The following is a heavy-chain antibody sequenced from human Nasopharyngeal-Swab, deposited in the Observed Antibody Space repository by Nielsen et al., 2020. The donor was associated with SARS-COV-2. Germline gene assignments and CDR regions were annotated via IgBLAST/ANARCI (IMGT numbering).Heavy chain of an antibody. CDR3: AASRGPGSYYYGSGDQSMDV. D-gene: IGHD3-10*01. CDR2: IVPSDSYT. V-gene: IGHV5-10-1*01. J-gene: IGHJ6*02. Sequence: VRQMPGKGLEWMGRIVPSDSYTNYSPPFQGHVTISADKSISTAYLQWSSLKASDTAMYYCAASRGPGSYYYGSGDQSMDVWGQGTTVTVSS.